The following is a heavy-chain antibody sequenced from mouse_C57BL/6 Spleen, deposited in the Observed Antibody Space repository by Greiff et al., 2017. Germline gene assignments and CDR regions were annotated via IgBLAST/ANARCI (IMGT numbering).Heavy chain of an antibody. V-gene: IGHV14-4*01. CDR2: IDPENGDT. J-gene: IGHJ3*01. Sequence: EVKLMESGAELVRPGASVKLSCTASGFNIKDDYMHWVKQRPEQGLEWIGWIDPENGDTEYASKFQGKATITADTSSNTAYLQLSSLTSEDTAVYYCTSAYSLFAYWGQGTLVTVSA. D-gene: IGHD2-10*01. CDR1: GFNIKDDY. CDR3: TSAYSLFAY.